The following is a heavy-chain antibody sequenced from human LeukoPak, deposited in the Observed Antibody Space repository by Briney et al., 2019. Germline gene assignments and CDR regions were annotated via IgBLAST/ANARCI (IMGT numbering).Heavy chain of an antibody. V-gene: IGHV1-18*01. D-gene: IGHD6-13*01. Sequence: ASVNVSFTASGYSFTSYGSSWVRQAPGQGLEWVGWISAYNGNTNYAQKRQGRVTMTTDTSASTAYVELTSLRSDDTAVYFCARESASGPSYCMDVWGERTTVTVSS. CDR1: GYSFTSYG. CDR3: ARESASGPSYCMDV. CDR2: ISAYNGNT. J-gene: IGHJ6*04.